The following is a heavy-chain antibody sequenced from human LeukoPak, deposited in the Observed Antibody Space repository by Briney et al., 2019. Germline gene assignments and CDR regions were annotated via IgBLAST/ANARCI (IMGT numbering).Heavy chain of an antibody. CDR2: ISSSGSTI. V-gene: IGHV3-11*04. CDR3: AREIVVVTATGLDY. Sequence: GGSLRLSCAASGFTFRDAWMSWVRQAPGKGLEWVSYISSSGSTIYYADSVKGRFTISRDNAKNSLYLQMNSLRAEDTAVYYCAREIVVVTATGLDYWGQGTLVTVSS. D-gene: IGHD2-21*02. CDR1: GFTFRDAW. J-gene: IGHJ4*02.